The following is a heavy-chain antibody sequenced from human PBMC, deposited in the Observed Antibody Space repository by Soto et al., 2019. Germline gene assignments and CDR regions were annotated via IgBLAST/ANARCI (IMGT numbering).Heavy chain of an antibody. J-gene: IGHJ3*02. CDR1: GGSFSGYY. CDR3: ARGLRDTYYDILTGLWAFDI. CDR2: INHSGST. D-gene: IGHD3-9*01. Sequence: PSETLSLTCAVYGGSFSGYYWSWIRQPPGKGLEWIGEINHSGSTNYNPSLKSRVTISVDTSKNQFSLKLSSVTAADTAVYYCARGLRDTYYDILTGLWAFDIWGQGTMVTVSS. V-gene: IGHV4-34*01.